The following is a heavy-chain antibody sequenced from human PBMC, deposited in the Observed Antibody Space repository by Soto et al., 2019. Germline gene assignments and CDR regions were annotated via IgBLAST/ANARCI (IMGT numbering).Heavy chain of an antibody. J-gene: IGHJ6*02. V-gene: IGHV3-23*01. CDR3: AKSRIYYDYGMDV. Sequence: EVQLLESGGGLVQPGGSLRLSCAASGFTVSSYAMSWVRQAPGKGLEWVSAISGSGGSTYYADSVKGRFTISRDNSKNTLYLQMTSLRDADTAVYYCAKSRIYYDYGMDVWGQGTTVTVSS. CDR2: ISGSGGST. CDR1: GFTVSSYA.